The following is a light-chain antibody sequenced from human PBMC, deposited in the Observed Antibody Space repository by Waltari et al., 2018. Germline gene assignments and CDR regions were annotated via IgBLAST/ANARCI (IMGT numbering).Light chain of an antibody. CDR2: EGN. J-gene: IGLJ1*01. CDR1: SSDVGNYNV. V-gene: IGLV2-23*01. CDR3: CSYASSSGYV. Sequence: QSALTQPASVSGSPGQSITIHCTETSSDVGNYNVVSWYQHHPAKAPKHMIYEGNKRPSGVSDRFSGSKSGNRASLTISGLQAEDEADYYCCSYASSSGYVFGTGTEVTVL.